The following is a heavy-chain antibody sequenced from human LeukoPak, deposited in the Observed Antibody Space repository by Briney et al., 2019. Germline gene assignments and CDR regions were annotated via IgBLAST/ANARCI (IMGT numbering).Heavy chain of an antibody. J-gene: IGHJ4*02. CDR2: ISYDGSNK. D-gene: IGHD3-3*01. Sequence: GRSLRLSCAASGFTLSSYAMHWVRQAPGKGLEWVAVISYDGSNKYYADSVKGRFTISRDNSKNTLYLQMNSLRAEDTAVYYCASKYYDFWSGYYVWGQGTLVTVSS. CDR3: ASKYYDFWSGYYV. V-gene: IGHV3-30-3*01. CDR1: GFTLSSYA.